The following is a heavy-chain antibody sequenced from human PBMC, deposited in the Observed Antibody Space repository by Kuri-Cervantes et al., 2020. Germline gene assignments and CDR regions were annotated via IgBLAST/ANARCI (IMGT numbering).Heavy chain of an antibody. V-gene: IGHV2-70*18. J-gene: IGHJ4*02. Sequence: SGPTLVKPTQTLTLTCTFSGFSLTTRPVGVGWVRQPPGKALEWLALIDWDDDKYYSTSLKTRLTISKDTSKNQVVLTMTNMDPVDAATYYCARTRGFGELSRFDYWGQGTLVTVSS. D-gene: IGHD3-10*01. CDR1: GFSLTTRPVG. CDR3: ARTRGFGELSRFDY. CDR2: IDWDDDK.